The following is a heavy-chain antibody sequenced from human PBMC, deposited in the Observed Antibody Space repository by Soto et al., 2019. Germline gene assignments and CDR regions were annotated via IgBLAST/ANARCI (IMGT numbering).Heavy chain of an antibody. CDR1: GFTFSSYA. Sequence: EVQLLESGGGLVQPGGSLRLSCAASGFTFSSYAMSWVRQAPGKGLEGVSAISGSGGSTYSADSVKGRFTISRDSSKNTLYLQMNSLRAEDTAVYYCARLYGDYENYWGQGTLVTVSS. J-gene: IGHJ4*02. V-gene: IGHV3-23*01. CDR3: ARLYGDYENY. D-gene: IGHD4-17*01. CDR2: ISGSGGST.